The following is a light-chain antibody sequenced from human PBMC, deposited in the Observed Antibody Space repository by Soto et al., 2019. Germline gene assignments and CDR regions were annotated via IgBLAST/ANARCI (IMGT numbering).Light chain of an antibody. CDR2: GAS. CDR3: QQYNNWPLT. J-gene: IGKJ4*01. CDR1: QSVTSN. Sequence: EIVMTQSPATLSVSPGERAPLSCRASQSVTSNLAWYQQKPGQAPRLLIYGASTRATGIPARFSGSGSGTEFTLTISSLLSEDVAVYYCQQYNNWPLTFGGGTKVEIK. V-gene: IGKV3-15*01.